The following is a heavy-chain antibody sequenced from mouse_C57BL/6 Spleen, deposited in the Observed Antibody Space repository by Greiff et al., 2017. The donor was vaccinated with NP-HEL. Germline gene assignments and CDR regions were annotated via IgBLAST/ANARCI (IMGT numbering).Heavy chain of an antibody. D-gene: IGHD3-2*02. CDR3: AREVDSAGYWFAY. Sequence: QVQLQQSGAELVRPGTSVKLSCKASGYTFTSYWMHWVKQRPGQGLEWIGVIDPSDSYTNYNQKFKGKATLTVDTSSSTAYMQLSSLTSEDSAVYYCAREVDSAGYWFAYWGQGTLVTVSA. V-gene: IGHV1-59*01. CDR1: GYTFTSYW. CDR2: IDPSDSYT. J-gene: IGHJ3*01.